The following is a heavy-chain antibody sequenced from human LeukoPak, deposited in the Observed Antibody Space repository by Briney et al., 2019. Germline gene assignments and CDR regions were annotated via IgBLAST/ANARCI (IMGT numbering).Heavy chain of an antibody. D-gene: IGHD7-27*01. V-gene: IGHV1-69*13. CDR1: GGTFSSYA. CDR2: IIPIFGTA. Sequence: GASVKVSCKASGGTFSSYAISWVRQAPGQGLEWMGGIIPIFGTANYAQKFQGRVTITADESTSTAHMELSSLRSEDTAVYYCAGDRGDNWFDPWGQGTLVTVSS. CDR3: AGDRGDNWFDP. J-gene: IGHJ5*02.